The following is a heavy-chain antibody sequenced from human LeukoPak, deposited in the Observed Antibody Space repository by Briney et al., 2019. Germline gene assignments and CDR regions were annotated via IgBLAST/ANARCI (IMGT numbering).Heavy chain of an antibody. V-gene: IGHV1-8*01. CDR2: MNPNSGNT. J-gene: IGHJ3*02. CDR1: GYTFTSYD. D-gene: IGHD1-26*01. Sequence: SVKVSCKPSGYTFTSYDINWVRQATGQGVEWMGWMNPNSGNTGHALKFQGRVTMTRNTSISTAYMELSSHRSEDTGVYYCAKISGSYYIDAFDIGGQGTSVTVSS. CDR3: AKISGSYYIDAFDI.